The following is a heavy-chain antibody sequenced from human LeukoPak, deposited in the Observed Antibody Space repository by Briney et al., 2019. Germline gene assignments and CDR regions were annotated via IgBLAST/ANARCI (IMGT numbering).Heavy chain of an antibody. D-gene: IGHD3-22*01. CDR2: ISSSSNYI. J-gene: IGHJ6*04. CDR1: GFTLSTYT. CDR3: ARGPTMKMDV. Sequence: KPGGSLRLSCAASGFTLSTYTMNWVRQAPGKGLEWVSSISSSSNYIYYVDSVKGRFTISRDDAKNSLYLQMNSLRAEDTAVYYCARGPTMKMDVWGKGTTVTVSS. V-gene: IGHV3-21*01.